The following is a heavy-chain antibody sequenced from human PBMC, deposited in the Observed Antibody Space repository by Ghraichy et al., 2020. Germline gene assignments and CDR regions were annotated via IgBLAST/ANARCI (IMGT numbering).Heavy chain of an antibody. CDR3: ARDIDGVATDF. CDR1: GYSISSGYF. J-gene: IGHJ4*02. V-gene: IGHV4-38-2*02. D-gene: IGHD5-12*01. CDR2: ISHSGKT. Sequence: SQTLSLTCSVSGYSISSGYFWGWIRQPPGKGLEWIGTISHSGKTYYSPSLKSRVTISADTSKNQFSLKLSSVTAADTAVYYCARDIDGVATDFWGQGTLVTVSS.